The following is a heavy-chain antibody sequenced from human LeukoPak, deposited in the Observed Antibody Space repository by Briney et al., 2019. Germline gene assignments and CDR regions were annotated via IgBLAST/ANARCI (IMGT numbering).Heavy chain of an antibody. CDR1: GYSISCGYY. CDR2: IYHSGST. Sequence: SETLSLTCAVSGYSISCGYYWGWIRQPPGEGLEWIGSIYHSGSTYYNPSLKSRVTISVDTSKNQFSLKLSSVSAADTAVYYAVAGYSGRGDYWGQGTLVTVSS. D-gene: IGHD6-19*01. J-gene: IGHJ4*02. CDR3: VAGYSGRGDY. V-gene: IGHV4-38-2*01.